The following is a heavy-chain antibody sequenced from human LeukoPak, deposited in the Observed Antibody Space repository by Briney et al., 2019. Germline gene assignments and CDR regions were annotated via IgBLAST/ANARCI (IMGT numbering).Heavy chain of an antibody. J-gene: IGHJ2*01. CDR3: AGDSSAEFGENWYLEL. V-gene: IGHV3-30-3*01. Sequence: PGGSLRLSFAVSGFTFINYAMSWVRQAPGKGLEWVADISYDGSNKYYADSVKGRFTISRDDSKNTLYLQMDSLTPEDTAVFHCAGDSSAEFGENWYLELWGRGTLVIVSS. D-gene: IGHD3-10*01. CDR1: GFTFINYA. CDR2: ISYDGSNK.